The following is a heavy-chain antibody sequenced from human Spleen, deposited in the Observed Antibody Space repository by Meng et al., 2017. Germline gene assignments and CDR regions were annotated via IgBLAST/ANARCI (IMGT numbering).Heavy chain of an antibody. Sequence: SETLSLTCTVSGGSISSGSYYWSWIRQPAGKGLEWIGRIYTSGYTNYNPSLNSRVTISIDTSKHYFSLKLSSVTAADTAVYYCARSNWGLRGLDVFDIWGQGTMVTVSS. J-gene: IGHJ3*02. CDR2: IYTSGYT. V-gene: IGHV4-61*02. CDR3: ARSNWGLRGLDVFDI. D-gene: IGHD7-27*01. CDR1: GGSISSGSYY.